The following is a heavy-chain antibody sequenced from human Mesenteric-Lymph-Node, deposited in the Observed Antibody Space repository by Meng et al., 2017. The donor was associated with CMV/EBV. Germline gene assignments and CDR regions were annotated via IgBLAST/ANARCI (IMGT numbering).Heavy chain of an antibody. CDR3: ARGDPASDMYFDF. J-gene: IGHJ4*02. V-gene: IGHV3-66*01. Sequence: GESLKISCAASGLIVSAQYMNWVRQAPGKGLEWVSVMYSGGSTYFADSVEGRFTISRDDSKSTPYLQMDSLRAEDTAVYYCARGDPASDMYFDFWGQGTLVTVSS. CDR1: GLIVSAQY. D-gene: IGHD2-15*01. CDR2: MYSGGST.